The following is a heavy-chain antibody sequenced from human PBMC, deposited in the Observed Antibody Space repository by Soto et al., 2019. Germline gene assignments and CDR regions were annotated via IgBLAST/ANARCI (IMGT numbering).Heavy chain of an antibody. J-gene: IGHJ6*04. CDR2: IKQDGSDK. CDR3: ARSIDV. Sequence: GGSLRLSCAASGFPFTSYWMNWVRQAPGKGLEWVANIKQDGSDKYYVDSVKGRFTISRDNAKNSLYLQMNSLRVEDTAVYYCARSIDVWGKGTTVTVSS. CDR1: GFPFTSYW. V-gene: IGHV3-7*01.